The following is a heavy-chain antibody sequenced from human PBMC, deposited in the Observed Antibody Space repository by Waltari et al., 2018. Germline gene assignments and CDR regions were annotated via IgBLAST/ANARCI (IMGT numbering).Heavy chain of an antibody. D-gene: IGHD6-19*01. Sequence: QVQLVESGGGVVQPGRSLRLSCTASGFTFSSHAIHWVRQAPGKGVEWVTLISYDGSNKYYADSVKGRFTISRDNSKNTLSLQMNSLRPEDTAVYYCARGSSILQWLIDYWGQGTLVTVSS. J-gene: IGHJ4*02. CDR2: ISYDGSNK. CDR3: ARGSSILQWLIDY. CDR1: GFTFSSHA. V-gene: IGHV3-30-3*01.